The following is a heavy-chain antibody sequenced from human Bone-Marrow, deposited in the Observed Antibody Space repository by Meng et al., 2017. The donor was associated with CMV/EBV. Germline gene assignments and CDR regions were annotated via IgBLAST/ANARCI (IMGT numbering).Heavy chain of an antibody. CDR3: AHTPYSSSWWYFDY. CDR2: IYWNDDK. D-gene: IGHD6-13*01. Sequence: SGPTLVKPTQPLTLTCTFSGFSLSTSGVGVGWIRQPPGKALEWLAIIYWNDDKRYSPSVKSRLTITKDTPKNQVVLTMTNMDPVDKATYYCAHTPYSSSWWYFDYWGQGTLVTVSS. CDR1: GFSLSTSGVG. J-gene: IGHJ4*02. V-gene: IGHV2-5*01.